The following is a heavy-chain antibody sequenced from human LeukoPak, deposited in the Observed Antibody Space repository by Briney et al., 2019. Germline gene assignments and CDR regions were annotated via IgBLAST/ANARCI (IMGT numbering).Heavy chain of an antibody. CDR1: GYRFTSYW. CDR3: ARHNYGDLVKHYYYYGMDV. D-gene: IGHD4-17*01. Sequence: PGESLKISCKGSGYRFTSYWIGWVRQMPGKGLEWMGIIYPDDSDTKYSPSFQGQVTISVDKSINTAYLQWSSLKASDTAMYYCARHNYGDLVKHYYYYGMDVWGQGTTVTVSS. CDR2: IYPDDSDT. V-gene: IGHV5-51*01. J-gene: IGHJ6*02.